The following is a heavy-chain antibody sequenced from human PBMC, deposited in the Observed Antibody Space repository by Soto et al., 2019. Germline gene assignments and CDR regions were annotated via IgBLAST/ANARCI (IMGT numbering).Heavy chain of an antibody. CDR1: GYTFTSYG. V-gene: IGHV1-18*01. CDR2: ISAYNGNT. CDR3: AREYSGYDYWSPGVPANTGTDV. D-gene: IGHD5-12*01. Sequence: QVQLVQSGAEVKKPGASVKVSCKASGYTFTSYGIRWVRQAPGQGLEWMGWISAYNGNTNYAQKLQGRVTMTTDTSTSTAYMERRRLRSDDTAVYYCAREYSGYDYWSPGVPANTGTDVWGQGTTVTVSS. J-gene: IGHJ6*02.